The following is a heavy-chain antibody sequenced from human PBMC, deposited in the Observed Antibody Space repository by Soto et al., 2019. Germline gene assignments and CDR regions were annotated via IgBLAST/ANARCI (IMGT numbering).Heavy chain of an antibody. J-gene: IGHJ5*02. CDR1: GDTLPEFS. V-gene: IGHV1-24*01. Sequence: ASVKVSCKVSGDTLPEFSMHWVRQAPGKGLEWMGGSDPEDGETIYAQKFLGRVTMTEDTSTDTAYMELSSLTSEDTAVYYCAKGRFRNASSGWFDPWGQGTLVTVSS. CDR3: AKGRFRNASSGWFDP. D-gene: IGHD1-1*01. CDR2: SDPEDGET.